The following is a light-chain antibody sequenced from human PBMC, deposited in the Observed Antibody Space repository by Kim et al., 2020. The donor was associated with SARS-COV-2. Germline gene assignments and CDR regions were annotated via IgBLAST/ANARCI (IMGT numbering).Light chain of an antibody. V-gene: IGKV3-20*01. Sequence: SPGERGALYCRASQSVSSNYLAWYQQKPGQAPRLLIYGASSRATGIPDRFSGSGSGTDFTLTITRLEPEDFAVYYCQQYSSSPATFGQGTKVDIK. CDR2: GAS. CDR1: QSVSSNY. J-gene: IGKJ1*01. CDR3: QQYSSSPAT.